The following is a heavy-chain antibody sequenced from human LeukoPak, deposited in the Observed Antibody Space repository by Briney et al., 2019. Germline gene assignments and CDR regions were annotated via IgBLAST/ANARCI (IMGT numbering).Heavy chain of an antibody. CDR2: IKQDGSEE. Sequence: GGSLRLSCAAAGFTFSSYWMSWVRQAPGKGLEWVANIKQDGSEEYYVDSVKGRFTISRDNAKNSLSLQMNSLRAEDTAVYYCARDHLYCGGDNPCGAFDIWGQGTMVTVSS. D-gene: IGHD2-21*02. CDR1: GFTFSSYW. CDR3: ARDHLYCGGDNPCGAFDI. J-gene: IGHJ3*02. V-gene: IGHV3-7*01.